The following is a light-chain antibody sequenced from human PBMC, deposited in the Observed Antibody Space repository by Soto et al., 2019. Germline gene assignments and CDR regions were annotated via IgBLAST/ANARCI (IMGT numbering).Light chain of an antibody. CDR3: QQYGDSALYT. CDR1: QNISSSS. Sequence: EIVLTQSPGTLSLSPGERATLSCRASQNISSSSLAWYQQKPGQAPRLLIHAASSRATGIPDRFSGSGSGTDFTLTISRLEPEDFAVYYCQQYGDSALYTFGQGTKLEIK. CDR2: AAS. J-gene: IGKJ2*01. V-gene: IGKV3-20*01.